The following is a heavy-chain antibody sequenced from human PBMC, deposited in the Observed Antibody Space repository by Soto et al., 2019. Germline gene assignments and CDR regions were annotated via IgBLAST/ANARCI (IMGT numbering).Heavy chain of an antibody. CDR1: GRSISSSSYY. Sequence: SETLSLTCTVSGRSISSSSYYWGWIRQPPGKGLEWIGSISYSGSTYYNPSLKSRVTISVDTSKNQFSLKLSSVTAADTAVYYCAIRQLVAATPLWFDPWGQGTLVTVSS. J-gene: IGHJ5*02. CDR3: AIRQLVAATPLWFDP. V-gene: IGHV4-39*01. D-gene: IGHD2-15*01. CDR2: ISYSGST.